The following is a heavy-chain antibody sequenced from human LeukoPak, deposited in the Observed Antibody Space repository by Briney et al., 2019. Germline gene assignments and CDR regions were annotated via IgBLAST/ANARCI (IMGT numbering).Heavy chain of an antibody. J-gene: IGHJ4*02. CDR1: GFTFSAYW. CDR2: INQDGHRK. CDR3: AKDIVVGAANTFDY. Sequence: GGSLRLSCAASGFTFSAYWMNWVRQAPGKGLEWVASINQDGHRKQYVDSVKGRFTISRDNARNSLSLEVKSLRAEDTAVYYCAKDIVVGAANTFDYWGQGTLVTVSS. D-gene: IGHD2-15*01. V-gene: IGHV3-7*05.